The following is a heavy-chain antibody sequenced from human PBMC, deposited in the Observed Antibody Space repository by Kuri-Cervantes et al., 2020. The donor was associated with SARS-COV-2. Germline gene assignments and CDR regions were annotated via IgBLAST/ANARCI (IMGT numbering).Heavy chain of an antibody. CDR3: ATEGGIDDPFDY. Sequence: SVKVSCKASGGTFSSYAVTWVRQAPGQGLEWMGRIIPLFGTTIYAQKFRGRVTITADKSTNTAYMELSSLRAEDTAVYYCATEGGIDDPFDYWGQGTLVTVSS. J-gene: IGHJ4*02. CDR2: IIPLFGTT. CDR1: GGTFSSYA. D-gene: IGHD3-3*01. V-gene: IGHV1-69*06.